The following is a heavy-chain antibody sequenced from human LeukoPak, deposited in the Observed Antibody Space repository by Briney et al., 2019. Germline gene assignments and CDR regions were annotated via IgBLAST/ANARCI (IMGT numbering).Heavy chain of an antibody. D-gene: IGHD3-3*01. CDR1: GYTFTGYY. CDR2: IIPIFGTA. V-gene: IGHV1-69*13. J-gene: IGHJ4*02. CDR3: ARTGEWLLYSGFDY. Sequence: SVKVSCKASGYTFTGYYMHWVRQAPGQGLEWMGGIIPIFGTANYAQKFQGRVTITADESTSTAYMELGSLRSEDTAVYYCARTGEWLLYSGFDYWGQGTLVTVSS.